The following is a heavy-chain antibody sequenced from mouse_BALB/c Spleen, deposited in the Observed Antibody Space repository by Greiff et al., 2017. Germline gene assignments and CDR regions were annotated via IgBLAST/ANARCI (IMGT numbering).Heavy chain of an antibody. D-gene: IGHD1-2*01. CDR1: GYTFTSYW. V-gene: IGHV1-5*01. Sequence: VQLQQSGTVLARPGASVKMSCKASGYTFTSYWMHWVKQRPGQGLEWIGAIYPGNSDTSYNQKFKGKAKLTAVTSTSTAYMELSSLTNEDSAVYYCTRSATTATVSYFDYWGQGTTLTVSS. CDR3: TRSATTATVSYFDY. CDR2: IYPGNSDT. J-gene: IGHJ2*01.